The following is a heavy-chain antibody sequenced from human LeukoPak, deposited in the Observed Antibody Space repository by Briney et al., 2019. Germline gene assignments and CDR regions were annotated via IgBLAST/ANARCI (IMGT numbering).Heavy chain of an antibody. V-gene: IGHV4-39*01. Sequence: SETLSLTCTVSGGSINSNNYYWGWIRQPPGKGLEWIGSIYSSGSAYYNPSLKSRVTISVDTSKNQFSLRLSSVTAANTAVYYCQSRYLEWLLEYWGQGTLVTVSS. D-gene: IGHD3-3*01. CDR1: GGSINSNNYY. CDR2: IYSSGSA. J-gene: IGHJ4*02. CDR3: QSRYLEWLLEY.